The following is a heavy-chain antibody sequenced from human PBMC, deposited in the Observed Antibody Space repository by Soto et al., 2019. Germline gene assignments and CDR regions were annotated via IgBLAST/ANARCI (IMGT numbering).Heavy chain of an antibody. D-gene: IGHD4-17*01. J-gene: IGHJ6*02. CDR2: ISYDGSNK. Sequence: GGSLRLSCAASGFTFSSYGMHWVRQAPGKGLEWVAVISYDGSNKYYADSVKGRFTISRDNSKNTLYLQMNSLRAEDTAVYYCAKTTVTHYYYYYGMDVWGQGTTVTVSS. CDR3: AKTTVTHYYYYYGMDV. V-gene: IGHV3-30*18. CDR1: GFTFSSYG.